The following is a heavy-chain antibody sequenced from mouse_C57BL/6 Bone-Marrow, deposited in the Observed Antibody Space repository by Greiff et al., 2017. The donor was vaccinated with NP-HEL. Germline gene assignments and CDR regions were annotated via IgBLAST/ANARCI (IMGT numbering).Heavy chain of an antibody. Sequence: VMLVESGPGLVAPSQSLSITCTVSGFSLTSYGVDWVRQSPGKGLEWLGVIWGVGSTNYNSALKSRLSISKDNSKSQVFLKINRLQTDDTAMPRGRLRRPWFAYWGQGTLVTVSA. D-gene: IGHD2-4*01. CDR3: RLRRPWFAY. J-gene: IGHJ3*01. CDR1: GFSLTSYG. CDR2: IWGVGST. V-gene: IGHV2-6*01.